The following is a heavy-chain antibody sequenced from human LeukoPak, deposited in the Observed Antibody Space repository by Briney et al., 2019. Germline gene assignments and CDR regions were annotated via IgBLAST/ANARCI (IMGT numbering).Heavy chain of an antibody. CDR1: GGTFSNYA. CDR3: ARDRMYDTAMVIGH. D-gene: IGHD5-18*01. J-gene: IGHJ4*02. V-gene: IGHV1-69*13. Sequence: GASVKVSCKASGGTFSNYAISWVRQAPGQGLEWMGGIIPIFGTANYAQKFQGRVTITADESTSTAYMELSSLRSEDTAVYYCARDRMYDTAMVIGHWGQGTLVTVSS. CDR2: IIPIFGTA.